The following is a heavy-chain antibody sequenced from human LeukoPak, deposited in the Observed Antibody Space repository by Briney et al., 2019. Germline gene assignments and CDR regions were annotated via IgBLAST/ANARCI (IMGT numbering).Heavy chain of an antibody. CDR3: AKDPHSGSYIAYYMDV. V-gene: IGHV3-33*06. J-gene: IGHJ6*03. Sequence: GGSLRLSCAASGFTFSSYGMHWVRQAPGKGLERVAVIWYDGSNKYYADSVKGRFTISRDNSKNTLYLLMNSLRAEDTAVYYCAKDPHSGSYIAYYMDVWGKGTTVTVSS. CDR1: GFTFSSYG. CDR2: IWYDGSNK. D-gene: IGHD1-26*01.